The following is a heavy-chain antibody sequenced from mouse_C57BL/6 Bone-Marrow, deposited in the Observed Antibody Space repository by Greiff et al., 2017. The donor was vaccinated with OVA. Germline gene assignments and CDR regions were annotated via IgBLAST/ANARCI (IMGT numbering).Heavy chain of an antibody. CDR3: ARMGGNYSFAY. Sequence: QVHVKQSGPELVKPGASVKISCKASGYAFSSSWMNWVKQRPGKGLEWIGRIYPGDGDTNYNGKFKGKATLTADKSSSTAYMQLSSLTSEDSAVYFCARMGGNYSFAYWGQGTLVTVSA. V-gene: IGHV1-82*01. CDR2: IYPGDGDT. CDR1: GYAFSSSW. J-gene: IGHJ3*01. D-gene: IGHD2-1*01.